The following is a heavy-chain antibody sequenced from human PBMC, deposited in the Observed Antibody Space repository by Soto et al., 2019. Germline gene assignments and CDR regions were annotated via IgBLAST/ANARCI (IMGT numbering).Heavy chain of an antibody. CDR3: ARHVSVSGFEHYFDQ. CDR2: IDYSGST. V-gene: IGHV4-39*01. J-gene: IGHJ4*02. CDR1: GDSISSSGYY. Sequence: QLHMQESGPGPVKPSETLSLTCTVSGDSISSSGYYWAWIRQPPGKGLEWIGNIDYSGSTYYNPSLKSRVAFSVDTSKNQFSLKVTSVTAADTAVYYCARHVSVSGFEHYFDQWGQGTLVTVSS. D-gene: IGHD5-12*01.